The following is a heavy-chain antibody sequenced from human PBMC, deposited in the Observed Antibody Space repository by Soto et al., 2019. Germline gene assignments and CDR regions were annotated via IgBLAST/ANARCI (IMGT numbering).Heavy chain of an antibody. Sequence: GGSLRLSCAASGFTFTTAWINWVRQAPGKGLEWVTAISGRGVSTYYADSVKGRFTISRDNSKNTLYLQMNSLRAEDTAVYYCAKELELRLDPIDYWGQGTPVTVSS. CDR2: ISGRGVST. V-gene: IGHV3-23*01. D-gene: IGHD1-7*01. CDR3: AKELELRLDPIDY. CDR1: GFTFTTAW. J-gene: IGHJ4*02.